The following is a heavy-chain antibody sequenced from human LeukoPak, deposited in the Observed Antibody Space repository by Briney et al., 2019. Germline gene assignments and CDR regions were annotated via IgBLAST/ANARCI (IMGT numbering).Heavy chain of an antibody. V-gene: IGHV4-34*01. CDR2: INHSGST. J-gene: IGHJ4*02. D-gene: IGHD3-3*01. CDR1: SGSFSGYY. Sequence: KASETLSLTCAVYSGSFSGYYWSWIRQPPGKGLEWIGEINHSGSTNYNPSLKSRVTISVDTSKNQFSLKLSSVTAADTAVYYCARAYYDFWSGYYRKYYFDYWGQGTLVTVSS. CDR3: ARAYYDFWSGYYRKYYFDY.